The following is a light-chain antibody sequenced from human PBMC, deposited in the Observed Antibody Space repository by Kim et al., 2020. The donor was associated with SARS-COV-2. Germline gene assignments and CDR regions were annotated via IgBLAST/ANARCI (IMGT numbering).Light chain of an antibody. Sequence: GQAVTISCTGTSGDIGGYNYVSWYQQYPGKTPKILISDVSRRPSGVPDRFSGSKSGNTASLTVSGLQAEDEADYYCTSYGGSNNLVFGGGTQLTVL. CDR2: DVS. CDR3: TSYGGSNNLV. V-gene: IGLV2-8*01. CDR1: SGDIGGYNY. J-gene: IGLJ2*01.